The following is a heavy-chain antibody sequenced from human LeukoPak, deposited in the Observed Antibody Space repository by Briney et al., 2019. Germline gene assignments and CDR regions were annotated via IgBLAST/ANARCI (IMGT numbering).Heavy chain of an antibody. V-gene: IGHV4-39*01. Sequence: SGTLSLTCTVSGGSISSSSYYWGWIRQPPGKGLEWIGNIYYSGSTYYNPSLKSRVTISVDTSKNQFSLKLSSVTAADTAVYYCARQTPYLYFDYWGQGTLVTVSS. D-gene: IGHD2-15*01. CDR1: GGSISSSSYY. CDR2: IYYSGST. J-gene: IGHJ4*02. CDR3: ARQTPYLYFDY.